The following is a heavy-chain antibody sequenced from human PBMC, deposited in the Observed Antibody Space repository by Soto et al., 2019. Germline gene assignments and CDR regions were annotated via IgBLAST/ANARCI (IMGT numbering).Heavy chain of an antibody. J-gene: IGHJ4*02. V-gene: IGHV3-23*01. D-gene: IGHD6-19*01. CDR2: ISGSGGST. CDR1: GFTFSSYA. Sequence: GGSLRLSCAASGFTFSSYAMSWVRQAPGKGLEWVSAISGSGGSTYYADSAKGRFTISRDNSKNTLYLQMNSLRAEDTAVYYCAKAYGIAVAGRGFLAYWGQGTLVTVSS. CDR3: AKAYGIAVAGRGFLAY.